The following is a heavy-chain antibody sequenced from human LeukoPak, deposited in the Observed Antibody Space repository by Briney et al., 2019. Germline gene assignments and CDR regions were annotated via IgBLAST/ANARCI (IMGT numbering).Heavy chain of an antibody. J-gene: IGHJ4*02. CDR3: ATRGYCSSTSCYDY. Sequence: GASVKVSCKASGYTFTSYDINWVRQATGQGLEWMGWMNPNSGNTGYAQKFQGRVTMTRNTSISTAYMELSSLRSEGTAVYYCATRGYCSSTSCYDYWGQGTLVTVSS. CDR2: MNPNSGNT. CDR1: GYTFTSYD. V-gene: IGHV1-8*01. D-gene: IGHD2-2*01.